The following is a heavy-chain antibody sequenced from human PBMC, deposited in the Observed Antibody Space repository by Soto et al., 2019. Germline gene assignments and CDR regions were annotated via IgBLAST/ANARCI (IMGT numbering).Heavy chain of an antibody. V-gene: IGHV1-18*01. D-gene: IGHD5-12*01. CDR1: GYTFTSYG. CDR3: ARGSGYKADYYYGMDV. Sequence: ASVKVSCKASGYTFTSYGISWVRQAPGQGLEWMGWISAYNGNTNYAQKLQGRVTMTTGTSTSTAYMELRSLRSDDTAVYYCARGSGYKADYYYGMDVWGQGTTVTVSS. J-gene: IGHJ6*02. CDR2: ISAYNGNT.